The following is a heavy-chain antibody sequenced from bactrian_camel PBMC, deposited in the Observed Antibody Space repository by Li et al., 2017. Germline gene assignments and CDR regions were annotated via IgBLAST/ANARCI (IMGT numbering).Heavy chain of an antibody. CDR1: RYTYKRNC. Sequence: VQLVESGGGSVQAGGSLTLSCAAGRYTYKRNCMGWFRQRPGKDREGLAVLWIGGATTSYADSVKGRFIITRDKARDLLYLQMNSLKPEDSAMYYCAADPACAWYGLDVYWGQGTQVTVS. CDR2: LWIGGATT. J-gene: IGHJ4*01. D-gene: IGHD5*01. CDR3: AADPACAWYGLDVY. V-gene: IGHV3S42*01.